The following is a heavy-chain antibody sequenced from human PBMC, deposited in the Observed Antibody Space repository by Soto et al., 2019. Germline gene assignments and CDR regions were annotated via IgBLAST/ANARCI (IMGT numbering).Heavy chain of an antibody. J-gene: IGHJ6*02. CDR1: GFTFSSYA. CDR2: ISGSGGST. D-gene: IGHD6-13*01. V-gene: IGHV3-23*01. CDR3: AKEQQLASYYYYYYGMDV. Sequence: PGGSLRLSYAASGFTFSSYAMSWVRQAPGKGLEWVSAISGSGGSTYYADSVKGRFTISRDNSKNTLYLQMNSLRAEDTAVYYCAKEQQLASYYYYYYGMDVWGQGTTVTVSS.